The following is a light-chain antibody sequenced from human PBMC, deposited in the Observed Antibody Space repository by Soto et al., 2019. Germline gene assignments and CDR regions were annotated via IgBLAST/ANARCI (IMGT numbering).Light chain of an antibody. CDR1: SSNIGNNY. CDR3: AAWDDSLSGVV. V-gene: IGLV1-47*01. CDR2: RNN. Sequence: QSVLTQPPSASGTPGQRVTISCSGTSSNIGNNYVCWYQHLPGTAPKLLIYRNNQRPSGVPDRFSGSKSGTSASLAISGLRSDDEADYYWAAWDDSLSGVVFGGGTKVTVL. J-gene: IGLJ2*01.